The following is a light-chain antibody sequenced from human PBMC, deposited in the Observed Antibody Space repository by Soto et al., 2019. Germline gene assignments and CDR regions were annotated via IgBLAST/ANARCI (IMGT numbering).Light chain of an antibody. CDR3: CSYTSSSLWV. Sequence: QSVLTQPASVSGSLGQSITISCTGTSGDVGAYDYVSWYQQYPGKAPKLMIWDVSNRPSGISNRFSGSKSGYTASLTISGLQTEDEADYYCCSYTSSSLWVFGGGTKVTVL. CDR1: SGDVGAYDY. J-gene: IGLJ3*02. CDR2: DVS. V-gene: IGLV2-14*01.